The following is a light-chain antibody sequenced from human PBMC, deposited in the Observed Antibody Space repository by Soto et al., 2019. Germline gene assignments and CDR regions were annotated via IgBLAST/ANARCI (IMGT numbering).Light chain of an antibody. CDR1: KNDIGVYDF. Sequence: QSALTQPPSASVSPGQSVTISCTGTKNDIGVYDFVSWYQHHPGKAPRLIIYEVVQRPSGVPDRFSGSKSGNTASLTVSGLQAADEADYFCKSYAGSNTYVFGSGTKATVL. J-gene: IGLJ1*01. CDR2: EVV. V-gene: IGLV2-8*01. CDR3: KSYAGSNTYV.